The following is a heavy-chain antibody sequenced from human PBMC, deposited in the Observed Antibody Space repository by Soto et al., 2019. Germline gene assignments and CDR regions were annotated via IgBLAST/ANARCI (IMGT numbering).Heavy chain of an antibody. CDR3: TTDVPDYGGNSGVGY. J-gene: IGHJ4*02. V-gene: IGHV3-15*07. D-gene: IGHD4-17*01. CDR1: GFMFGDAW. Sequence: EVQLVESGGGLVKPGGSLRVSCVASGFMFGDAWMNWVRQAPGNGLEWVGRINNKAYGGTTDYAAPVKGRFTVSRDDSKSTLYLQMNSLKTEDTAVYYCTTDVPDYGGNSGVGYWGQGTLVTVSS. CDR2: INNKAYGGTT.